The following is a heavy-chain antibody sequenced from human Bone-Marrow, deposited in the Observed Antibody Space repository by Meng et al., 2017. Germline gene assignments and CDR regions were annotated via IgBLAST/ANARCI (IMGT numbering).Heavy chain of an antibody. D-gene: IGHD3-10*01. J-gene: IGHJ3*02. CDR2: ISSSGSTI. V-gene: IGHV3-48*03. CDR1: GFTFDDYG. CDR3: AKPIITMVRGVIGAFDI. Sequence: GGSLRLSCAASGFTFDDYGMNWVRQAPGKGLEWVSYISSSGSTIYYADSVKGRFTISRDNAKNSLYLQMNSLRAEDTAVYYCAKPIITMVRGVIGAFDIWGQGTMVTVSS.